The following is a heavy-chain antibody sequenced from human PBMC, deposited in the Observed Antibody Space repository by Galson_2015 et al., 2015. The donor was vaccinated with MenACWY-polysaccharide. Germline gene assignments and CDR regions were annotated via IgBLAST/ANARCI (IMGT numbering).Heavy chain of an antibody. CDR2: IYYSGSS. D-gene: IGHD4-23*01. V-gene: IGHV4-30-2*01. J-gene: IGHJ4*02. CDR1: GGSISSDNYS. CDR3: ARSRLDYAGYYFDY. Sequence: TLSLTCTVSGGSISSDNYSWSWIRQPPGKGLEWIGYIYYSGSSYYNPSLKSRVTMSVDRSKKQFSLKLSSVTAADTAVYYCARSRLDYAGYYFDYWGQGTLVTVSS.